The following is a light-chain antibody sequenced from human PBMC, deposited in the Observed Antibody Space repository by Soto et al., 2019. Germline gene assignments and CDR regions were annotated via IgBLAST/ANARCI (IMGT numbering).Light chain of an antibody. CDR2: DAS. V-gene: IGKV1-5*01. CDR3: QQYNTYPYT. Sequence: DIQMAQSPSTLSASVGDRVTITCRASQSVNHWLAWYQQKPGKAPKVLISDASDLESGVPSRFSGRGSGTEFTLTISRLQPDDFATYYCQQYNTYPYTFGQGTKLEIK. J-gene: IGKJ2*01. CDR1: QSVNHW.